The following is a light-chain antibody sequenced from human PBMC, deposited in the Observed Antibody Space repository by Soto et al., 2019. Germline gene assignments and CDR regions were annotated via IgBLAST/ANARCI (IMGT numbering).Light chain of an antibody. CDR1: ELGDRY. V-gene: IGLV3-1*01. CDR2: QDN. CDR3: QAWDRSTVV. Sequence: SYELTQPPSVFVSPGQTAKLTCSGDELGDRYACWYQKKPGQSPVLVICQDNNRPSGIPERFSGSKSGNTATLTISGTQPMDEADYYCQAWDRSTVVFGGGTKLTVL. J-gene: IGLJ2*01.